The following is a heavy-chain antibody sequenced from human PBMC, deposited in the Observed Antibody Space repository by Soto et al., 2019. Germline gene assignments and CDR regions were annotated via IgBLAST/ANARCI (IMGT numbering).Heavy chain of an antibody. CDR2: IYHSGST. Sequence: SETLSLTCTVSGGSISSGGYSWSWIRQPPGKGLEWIGYIYHSGSTYYNPSLKSRVTISVDRSKNQFSLKLSSVTAADTAVYYCARGYYFDYWGQGTLVTVSS. J-gene: IGHJ4*02. CDR3: ARGYYFDY. V-gene: IGHV4-30-2*01. CDR1: GGSISSGGYS.